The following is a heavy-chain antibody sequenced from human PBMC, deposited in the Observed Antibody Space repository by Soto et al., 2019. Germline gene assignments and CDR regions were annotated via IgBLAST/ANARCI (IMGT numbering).Heavy chain of an antibody. CDR1: GYTFTSYG. V-gene: IGHV1-18*01. D-gene: IGHD6-6*01. J-gene: IGHJ6*02. CDR3: AGEPASSSSVVYYYYGMDV. Sequence: QVQLVQSGAEVKKPGASVKVSCKASGYTFTSYGISWVRQAPGQGLEWMGWISAYNGNTNYAQKLQGRVTMTTDTSTTTAYMELRSLRSDDTAVYYCAGEPASSSSVVYYYYGMDVWGQGTTVTVSS. CDR2: ISAYNGNT.